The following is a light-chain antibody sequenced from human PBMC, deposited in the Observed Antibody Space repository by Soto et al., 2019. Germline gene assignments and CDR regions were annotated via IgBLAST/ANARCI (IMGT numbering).Light chain of an antibody. V-gene: IGKV1-33*01. Sequence: DIQMTQSPSSLSASVGDRVTITCQASQDISHYLNWYQQKPGKAPTLLTYDASNLETGVTSRFSGSASAADFPITISRLQPEDIATYYCQQYDNPPVTFGQGTRLEIK. CDR3: QQYDNPPVT. CDR1: QDISHY. CDR2: DAS. J-gene: IGKJ5*01.